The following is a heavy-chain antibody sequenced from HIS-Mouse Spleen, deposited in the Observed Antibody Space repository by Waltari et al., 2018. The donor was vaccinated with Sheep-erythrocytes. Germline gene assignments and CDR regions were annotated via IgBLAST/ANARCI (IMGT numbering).Heavy chain of an antibody. CDR3: ARDRNWGGYFDY. CDR2: IYYSGST. Sequence: QLQLQESGPGLVKPSETLSLTCTVSGGSISRTSYYWGWIRQPPGKGLEWIGSIYYSGSTYYNPSLKSRVTISVDTSKNQFSLKLSSVTAADTAVYYCARDRNWGGYFDYWGQGTLVTVSS. J-gene: IGHJ4*02. CDR1: GGSISRTSYY. V-gene: IGHV4-39*07. D-gene: IGHD7-27*01.